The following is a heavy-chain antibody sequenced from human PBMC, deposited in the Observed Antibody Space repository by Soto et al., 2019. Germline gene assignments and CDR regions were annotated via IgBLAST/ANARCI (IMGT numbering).Heavy chain of an antibody. D-gene: IGHD1-26*01. V-gene: IGHV1-2*02. J-gene: IGHJ6*02. CDR3: ARIKWGLDYYSGMDV. CDR1: GYTFSDYF. Sequence: QVQLVRSGAEVGKSGASVKVSCKASGYTFSDYFIQWLRQAPGQGLEWVAWINPKTAATNYAKKFQDRVTVTSDTSFSTAYLELTRLRPDDTALYYCARIKWGLDYYSGMDVWGQGTAVSVTS. CDR2: INPKTAAT.